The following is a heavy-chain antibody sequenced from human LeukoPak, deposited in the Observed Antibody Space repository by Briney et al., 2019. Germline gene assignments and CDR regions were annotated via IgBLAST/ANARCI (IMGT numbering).Heavy chain of an antibody. J-gene: IGHJ4*02. CDR1: GGSFSGYY. CDR2: INHSGSA. V-gene: IGHV4-34*01. Sequence: SETLSLTCAVSGGSFSGYYWTWIRQPPGKGLEWIGEINHSGSANYNPSLKSRVTISLDTSKNQFSLKVSSVTAADTAVYYCAGGQGPVTTHWGQGTLVTVSS. CDR3: AGGQGPVTTH. D-gene: IGHD4-17*01.